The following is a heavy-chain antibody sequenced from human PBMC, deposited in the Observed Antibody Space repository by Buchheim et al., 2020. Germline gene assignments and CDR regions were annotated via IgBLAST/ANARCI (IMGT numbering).Heavy chain of an antibody. D-gene: IGHD1-26*01. CDR2: IYYSGIV. J-gene: IGHJ4*02. CDR1: NGSINDFY. V-gene: IGHV4-59*03. Sequence: QVQLQESGPGLVKPSETLSLTCTVSNGSINDFYWAWIRQSPGEGLQWIAYIYYSGIVHYSPSLRSRVTISLDTSMKQFSLRLTSVTAADTAMYYCARGMGVGAHDFFDSWGQG. CDR3: ARGMGVGAHDFFDS.